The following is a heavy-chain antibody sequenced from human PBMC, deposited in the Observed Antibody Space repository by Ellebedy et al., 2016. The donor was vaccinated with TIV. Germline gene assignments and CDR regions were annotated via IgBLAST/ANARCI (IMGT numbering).Heavy chain of an antibody. J-gene: IGHJ6*02. CDR1: GFTFYSYS. CDR2: LSSDGRKK. D-gene: IGHD3-10*01. CDR3: ARRWGDDHSYYNFYGMDV. V-gene: IGHV3-30*04. Sequence: GESLKISCAASGFTFYSYSIYWVRQAPGKGLEWVAVLSSDGRKKYYADSVKGRFTISRDNSRDTLYLQMNSLRVDDTAVYYCARRWGDDHSYYNFYGMDVWGQGTTVTVSS.